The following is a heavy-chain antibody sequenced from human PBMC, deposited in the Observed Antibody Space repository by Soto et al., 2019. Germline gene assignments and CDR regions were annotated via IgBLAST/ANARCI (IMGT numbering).Heavy chain of an antibody. CDR1: RGSFRGYF. D-gene: IGHD5-12*01. V-gene: IGHV4-34*01. CDR2: VTHSGTT. J-gene: IGHJ6*02. CDR3: ARGGGSLGMDV. Sequence: QVQIQQWGAGLLRPSETLLLTCAVSRGSFRGYFWTWVRQVPGKGLEWIGEVTHSGTTNYNRALERRGTISGDTSKNQLSRKLISVSAADTAVYDCARGGGSLGMDVWGQGTTVTVSS.